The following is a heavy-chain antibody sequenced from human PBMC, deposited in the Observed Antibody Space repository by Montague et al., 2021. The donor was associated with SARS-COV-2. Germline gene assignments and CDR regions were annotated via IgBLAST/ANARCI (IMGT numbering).Heavy chain of an antibody. D-gene: IGHD2-2*01. CDR2: INSDVSIT. Sequence: SLRLSCAASGFTVSSYWMHWVRQAPGKGLVWVSRINSDVSITNYSDSVXGRFIISRDNAKNTLYLQMNSLRDDDTAVYYCARETIVPAAIGYYYYMDVWGKGTPVTVSS. CDR1: GFTVSSYW. CDR3: ARETIVPAAIGYYYYMDV. J-gene: IGHJ6*03. V-gene: IGHV3-74*01.